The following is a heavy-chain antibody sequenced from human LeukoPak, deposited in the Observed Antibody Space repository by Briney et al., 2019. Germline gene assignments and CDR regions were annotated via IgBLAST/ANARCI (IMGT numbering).Heavy chain of an antibody. CDR1: GFTFGDYA. Sequence: GSLRLSCTASGFTFGDYAMSWVRQAPGKGLEWVGRIKSKTDGGTTDYAAPVKGRFTISRDDSKNTLYLQMNSLKAEDTAVYYCTTRKIVGATTFDYWGQGTLVTVS. J-gene: IGHJ4*02. V-gene: IGHV3-15*01. D-gene: IGHD1-26*01. CDR2: IKSKTDGGTT. CDR3: TTRKIVGATTFDY.